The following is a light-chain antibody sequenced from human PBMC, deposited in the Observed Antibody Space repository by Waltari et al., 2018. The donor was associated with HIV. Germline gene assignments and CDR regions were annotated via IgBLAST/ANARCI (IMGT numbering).Light chain of an antibody. CDR2: KAS. V-gene: IGKV1-5*03. CDR1: QSISRW. J-gene: IGKJ4*01. Sequence: DIQMTQSPSTLSASVGDRVTITCRASQSISRWLAGYQQKPGKAPNLLIYKASSLESGVPSRFSGSGSGTEFTLTISSLQPDDFATYDCQQFKTYPLTFGGGTKVEIK. CDR3: QQFKTYPLT.